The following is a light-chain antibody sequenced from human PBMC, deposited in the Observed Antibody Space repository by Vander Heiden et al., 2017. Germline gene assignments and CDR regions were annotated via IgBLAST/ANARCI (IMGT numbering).Light chain of an antibody. V-gene: IGLV1-51*01. J-gene: IGLJ2*01. Sequence: QSVLTQPPSVSAAQGQKVTNIGNNYVSWYQQLPGTAPKLLIYDNNKRPSGIPDRFSGSKSGTSATLGLTGLQTGDEADYYCGTWDSSLSAPLFGGGTKLTVL. CDR2: DNN. CDR3: GTWDSSLSAPL. CDR1: IGNNY.